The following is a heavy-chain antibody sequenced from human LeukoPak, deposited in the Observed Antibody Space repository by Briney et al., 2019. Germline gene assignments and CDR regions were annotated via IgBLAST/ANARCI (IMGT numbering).Heavy chain of an antibody. D-gene: IGHD3-10*01. CDR2: IIPILNIA. CDR1: GGTFNNYF. J-gene: IGHJ4*02. CDR3: ATGVYYGSGTYPAEY. V-gene: IGHV1-69*04. Sequence: ASVKVSCKAPGGTFNNYFITWVRQAPGQGLEWMGRIIPILNIANYAQKFQGRVTFTADKSTTTAYMEMGGLRSNDTAVYYCATGVYYGSGTYPAEYWGQGALVTVSS.